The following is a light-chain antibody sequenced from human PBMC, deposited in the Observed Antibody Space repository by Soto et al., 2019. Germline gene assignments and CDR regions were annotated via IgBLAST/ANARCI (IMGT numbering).Light chain of an antibody. CDR3: QQYSTYPLT. CDR1: QSISSL. V-gene: IGKV1-5*03. Sequence: DLQMTQSPSTLSASGGDRVTITCRASQSISSLLAWYQQKPGRAPTLLIYKASILESGVPSRFSGSGSGTEFTLTITSLQPEDSATYYCQQYSTYPLTFGQGTRLEIK. CDR2: KAS. J-gene: IGKJ5*01.